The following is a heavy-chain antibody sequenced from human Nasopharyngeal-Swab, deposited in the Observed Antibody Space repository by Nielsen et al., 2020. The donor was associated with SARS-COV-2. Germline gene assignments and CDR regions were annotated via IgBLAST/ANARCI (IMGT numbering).Heavy chain of an antibody. Sequence: GESLKISCAASGFTFRSNSMNGVRQAPGKGREGGSSISSSSSYIYYADSVKGRFTISRDNAKNSLYLQMNSLRAEDTAVYYCARDLSYYYDSSGYYYVFDYWGQGTLVTVSS. CDR3: ARDLSYYYDSSGYYYVFDY. D-gene: IGHD3-22*01. CDR1: GFTFRSNS. V-gene: IGHV3-21*01. CDR2: ISSSSSYI. J-gene: IGHJ4*02.